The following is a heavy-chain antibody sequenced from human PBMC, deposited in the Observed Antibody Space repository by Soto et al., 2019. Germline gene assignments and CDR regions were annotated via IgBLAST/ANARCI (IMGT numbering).Heavy chain of an antibody. CDR2: FDPEDGET. CDR3: ARGLSVWVEGAFDI. Sequence: ASVKVSCKVSGYTLTDLSMQWVRQAPGKGLEWMGGFDPEDGETIYAQKFQGRVTMTEDTATDTAYMELRSLRSDDTAVYYCARGLSVWVEGAFDIWGQGTMVTVSS. J-gene: IGHJ3*02. V-gene: IGHV1-24*01. D-gene: IGHD3-16*01. CDR1: GYTLTDLS.